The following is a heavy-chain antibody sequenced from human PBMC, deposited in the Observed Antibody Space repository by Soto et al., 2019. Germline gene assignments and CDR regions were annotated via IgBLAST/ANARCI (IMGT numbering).Heavy chain of an antibody. V-gene: IGHV5-51*01. CDR3: AIHNGTTTGMDV. D-gene: IGHD1-7*01. CDR2: IYPGDSDT. Sequence: VEPLKISCLGSGYSFTTYWIAWVRPMPGKGLEWMGIIYPGDSDTRYSPSFQGQVTMSADKSISNAYLQWSSLKASDTAIYYCAIHNGTTTGMDVWGQGTKVTVSS. J-gene: IGHJ6*02. CDR1: GYSFTTYW.